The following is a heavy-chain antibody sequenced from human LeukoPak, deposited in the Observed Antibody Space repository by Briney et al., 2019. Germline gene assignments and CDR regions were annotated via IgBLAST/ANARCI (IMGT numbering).Heavy chain of an antibody. V-gene: IGHV3-7*01. CDR3: ARSTAGFDY. CDR2: IKEDGSEK. D-gene: IGHD1-1*01. Sequence: GGSLRLSCVASGFTSSDHYMDWVRQAPGKGLEWVANIKEDGSEKYYVDSVKGRFTISRDNAKNSLSLQMSSLRVEDTAVYYCARSTAGFDYWGQGTLVTVSS. J-gene: IGHJ4*02. CDR1: GFTSSDHY.